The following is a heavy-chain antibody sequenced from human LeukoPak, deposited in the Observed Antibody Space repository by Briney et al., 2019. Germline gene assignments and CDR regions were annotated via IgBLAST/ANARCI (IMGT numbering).Heavy chain of an antibody. CDR1: GGSISSHY. V-gene: IGHV4-59*11. D-gene: IGHD2-15*01. CDR3: GRDALVGYFSYYYMDV. J-gene: IGHJ6*03. CDR2: ISNSGST. Sequence: PSETLSLTCTVSGGSISSHYWTWIRQSPVKGLEWIGDISNSGSTSYNPSLKSRVTISVDTSKNQFSLKLSSVTAADTAVYYCGRDALVGYFSYYYMDVWGKGTTVTVSS.